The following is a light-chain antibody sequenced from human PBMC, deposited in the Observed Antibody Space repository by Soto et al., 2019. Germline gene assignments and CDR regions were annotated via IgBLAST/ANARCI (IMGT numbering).Light chain of an antibody. V-gene: IGKV1-8*01. J-gene: IGKJ1*01. CDR1: QGISSY. CDR2: AAS. CDR3: LQYYSYPLS. Sequence: AIRMTQSPSSFSASTGDRVTITCQASQGISSYLAWYQQKPGKAPKLLIYAASTLQSGVPSRFSGSGSGTDFFLTFSCLQSEDFATYFCLQYYSYPLSFGQGTKV.